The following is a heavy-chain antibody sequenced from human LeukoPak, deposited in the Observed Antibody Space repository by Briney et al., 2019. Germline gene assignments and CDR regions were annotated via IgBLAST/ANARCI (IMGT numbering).Heavy chain of an antibody. D-gene: IGHD3-3*01. Sequence: SETLSLTCAVYGGSFSGYYWSWIRQPPGKGLEWIGEINHSGSTNYNPSLKSRVTISVDTSKNQFSLKLSSVTAADTAVYYCARGISDFWSGYYLYFDHWGQGTLVTVSS. CDR2: INHSGST. CDR3: ARGISDFWSGYYLYFDH. CDR1: GGSFSGYY. V-gene: IGHV4-34*01. J-gene: IGHJ4*02.